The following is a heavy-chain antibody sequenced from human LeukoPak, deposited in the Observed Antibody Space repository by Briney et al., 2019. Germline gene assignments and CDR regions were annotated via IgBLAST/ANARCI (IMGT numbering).Heavy chain of an antibody. D-gene: IGHD2-2*01. J-gene: IGHJ5*02. Sequence: SETLSLTCTVSGYSISSGYYWGWIRQPPGKGLEWIGSIYHSGSTNYNPSLKSRVTISVDTSKNQFSLKLSSVTAADTAVYYCALRGLVRGFDPWGQGTLVTVSS. V-gene: IGHV4-38-2*02. CDR2: IYHSGST. CDR3: ALRGLVRGFDP. CDR1: GYSISSGYY.